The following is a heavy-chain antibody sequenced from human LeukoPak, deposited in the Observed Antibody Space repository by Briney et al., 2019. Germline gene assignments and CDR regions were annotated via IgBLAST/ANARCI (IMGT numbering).Heavy chain of an antibody. D-gene: IGHD6-6*01. CDR3: ARQLAVDAFDI. V-gene: IGHV1-46*03. CDR1: GYTFTSYY. Sequence: ASVTVSFKASGYTFTSYYMHWVRQAPGQGLEWMGIINPSGGSTSYAQKFQGRVTMTRDTSTSTVYMELSGLRSEDTAVYYCARQLAVDAFDIWGQGTMVTVSS. CDR2: INPSGGST. J-gene: IGHJ3*02.